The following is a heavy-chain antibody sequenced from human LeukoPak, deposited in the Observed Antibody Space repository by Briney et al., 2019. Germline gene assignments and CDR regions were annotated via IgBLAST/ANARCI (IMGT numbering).Heavy chain of an antibody. CDR1: GYTFTGYY. CDR2: INPNSGGT. D-gene: IGHD3-3*01. V-gene: IGHV1-2*06. CDR3: ASSPHRNTIFGVVIRTSYYYYYMDV. Sequence: ASVKVSCKASGYTFTGYYMHWVRQAPGQGLEWMGRINPNSGGTNYAQKFQGRVTMTRDTSISTAYMELSRLRSDDTAVYYSASSPHRNTIFGVVIRTSYYYYYMDVWGKGTTVTVSS. J-gene: IGHJ6*03.